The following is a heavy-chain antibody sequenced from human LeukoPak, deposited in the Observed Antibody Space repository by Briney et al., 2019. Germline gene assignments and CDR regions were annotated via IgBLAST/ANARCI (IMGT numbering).Heavy chain of an antibody. CDR2: IYPGDSDN. CDR1: GYSFANYW. Sequence: GESLKISCKGSGYSFANYWIGWVRQMPGKGLEYMGIIYPGDSDNRYSPSFQGQVTMSADKSISTAYLQWNSLRASDTGMYYCARQRSGSYHDCWGQGTLVTVSS. J-gene: IGHJ4*02. CDR3: ARQRSGSYHDC. D-gene: IGHD1-26*01. V-gene: IGHV5-51*01.